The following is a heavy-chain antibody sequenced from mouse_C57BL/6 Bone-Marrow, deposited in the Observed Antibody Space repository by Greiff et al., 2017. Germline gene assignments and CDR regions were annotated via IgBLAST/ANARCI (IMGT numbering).Heavy chain of an antibody. CDR2: IDPANGNT. CDR1: GFNIKNTY. D-gene: IGHD2-2*01. Sequence: EVQLQQSVAELVRPGASVKLSCTASGFNIKNTYMHWVKQRPEQGLEWIGRIDPANGNTKYAPKFQGKDTLTADPSSNTAYLQLSSLTSEDTAISYCARNLWLRFSMAYWGQGTSVTVSS. V-gene: IGHV14-3*01. CDR3: ARNLWLRFSMAY. J-gene: IGHJ4*01.